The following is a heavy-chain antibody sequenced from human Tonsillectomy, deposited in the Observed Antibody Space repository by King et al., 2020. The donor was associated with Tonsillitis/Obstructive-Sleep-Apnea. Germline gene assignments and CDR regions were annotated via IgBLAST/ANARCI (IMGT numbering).Heavy chain of an antibody. J-gene: IGHJ4*02. CDR3: AKDSGCSSTSCYTSLHDY. D-gene: IGHD2-2*02. CDR2: NSGSGGST. CDR1: GVPFSSYA. V-gene: IGHV3-23*04. Sequence: QLVQSWGGLVQPGGSLRLSCAASGVPFSSYAMSLVRQAPGKGLEGVSGNSGSGGSTSYADPVKGRFTITRDNSKKTLYLQMKSRGAEDTAVYYCAKDSGCSSTSCYTSLHDYWGQGTLVTVSS.